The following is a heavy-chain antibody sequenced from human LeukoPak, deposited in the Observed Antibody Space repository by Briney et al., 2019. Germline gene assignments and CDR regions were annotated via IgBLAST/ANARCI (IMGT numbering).Heavy chain of an antibody. Sequence: LTGGSLRLSCAASGFTFSCYAMHWVRQAPGKGLEWVAVISYDGSNKYYADSVKGRFTISRDNSKNTLYLQMNSLRAEDTAVYYCARRQGAARLSYFDYWGQGTLVTVSS. CDR3: ARRQGAARLSYFDY. CDR2: ISYDGSNK. D-gene: IGHD6-6*01. J-gene: IGHJ4*02. V-gene: IGHV3-30*01. CDR1: GFTFSCYA.